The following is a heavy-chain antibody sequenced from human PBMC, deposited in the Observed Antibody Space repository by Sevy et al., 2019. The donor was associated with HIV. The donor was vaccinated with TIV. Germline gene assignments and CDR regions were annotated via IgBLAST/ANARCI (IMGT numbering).Heavy chain of an antibody. J-gene: IGHJ4*02. CDR2: INPNSGGT. V-gene: IGHV1-2*02. Sequence: ASVKVSCKASGYTFTGYYMHWVRQAPGQGLEWMGWINPNSGGTNYAQKFQGRVTITRDTSISTAYMELSRLRSDDTAVYYCATFGCSDSSCHNYFDYWGQGTLVTVSS. CDR3: ATFGCSDSSCHNYFDY. D-gene: IGHD2-2*02. CDR1: GYTFTGYY.